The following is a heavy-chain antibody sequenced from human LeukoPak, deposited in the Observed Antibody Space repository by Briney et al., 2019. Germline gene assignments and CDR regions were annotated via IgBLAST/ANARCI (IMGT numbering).Heavy chain of an antibody. CDR1: GFTFSNYA. J-gene: IGHJ4*02. D-gene: IGHD4-23*01. CDR2: IKQDGNEK. Sequence: GGSLRLSCAASGFTFSNYAMHWVRQAPGKGLEWVANIKQDGNEKYYLDSVRGRFTISRDNAKNSLYLQMNSLRAEDTAVYYCARDLGKIGGNSSPFDYWGQGTLVTVSS. V-gene: IGHV3-7*01. CDR3: ARDLGKIGGNSSPFDY.